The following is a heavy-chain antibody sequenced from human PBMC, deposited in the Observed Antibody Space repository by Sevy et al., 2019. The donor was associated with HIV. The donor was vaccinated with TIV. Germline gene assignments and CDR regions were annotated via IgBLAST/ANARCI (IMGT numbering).Heavy chain of an antibody. Sequence: GGSLRLSCAASGFSFSSYGMHWVRQAPGKGLEWVTFIRDDGSTKYYVDSVRGRFTISRDNSKTTLYLQMNSLRREDTAVYYCVKGPHPAVTTSYGMDVWGQGTTVTVSS. D-gene: IGHD4-17*01. CDR3: VKGPHPAVTTSYGMDV. V-gene: IGHV3-30*02. CDR1: GFSFSSYG. CDR2: IRDDGSTK. J-gene: IGHJ6*02.